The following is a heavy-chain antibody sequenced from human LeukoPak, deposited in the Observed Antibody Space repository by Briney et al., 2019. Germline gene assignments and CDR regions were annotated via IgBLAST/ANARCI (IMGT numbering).Heavy chain of an antibody. J-gene: IGHJ5*02. CDR1: GGTFRSHI. CDR2: ITPIINSA. V-gene: IGHV1-69*08. CDR3: TRVNLRGSQYNWFDP. Sequence: SVKVSCKTSGGTFRSHIFSWVRQAPGQGLEWMGRITPIINSAKYAQKFRDRLTITADTSTGTAYMELSSLTSEDTALYYCTRVNLRGSQYNWFDPWGQGTLVTASS. D-gene: IGHD1-26*01.